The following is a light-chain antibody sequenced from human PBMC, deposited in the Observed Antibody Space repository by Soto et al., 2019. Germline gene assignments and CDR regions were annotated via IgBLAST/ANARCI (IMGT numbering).Light chain of an antibody. J-gene: IGLJ2*01. CDR2: DVN. Sequence: QSALTQPASVSGSPGQSITISCTGTSSDVGGYNYVSWYQQHPGKAPKLIIFDVNNRPSGVSNRFFGSKSGNTASLTISGLQAEDEADYYCSSYTSSSTLVFGGGTKLTVL. V-gene: IGLV2-14*01. CDR3: SSYTSSSTLV. CDR1: SSDVGGYNY.